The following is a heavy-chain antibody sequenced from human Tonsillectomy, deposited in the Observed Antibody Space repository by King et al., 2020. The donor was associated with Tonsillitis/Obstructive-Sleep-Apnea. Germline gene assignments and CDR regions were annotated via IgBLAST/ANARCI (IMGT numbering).Heavy chain of an antibody. J-gene: IGHJ5*02. CDR1: GFTFSSYS. D-gene: IGHD3-10*01. Sequence: DVQLVQSGGGLVQPGGSLRLSCAASGFTFSSYSMNWVRQAPGKGLEWVSYISSSSSTIYYADSVKGRFTISRGNAKNSLYLQMNSLGDEDTAVYYCAREGGGGAWGQGTRVTVSS. CDR2: ISSSSSTI. V-gene: IGHV3-48*02. CDR3: AREGGGGA.